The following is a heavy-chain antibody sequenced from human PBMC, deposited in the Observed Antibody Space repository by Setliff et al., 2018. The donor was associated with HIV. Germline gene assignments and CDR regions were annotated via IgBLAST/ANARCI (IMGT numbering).Heavy chain of an antibody. D-gene: IGHD6-19*01. V-gene: IGHV4-39*01. CDR3: IIAYSSGWLAPMGFDS. CDR1: AGSIRSSTYY. CDR2: IYYSGST. Sequence: PSETLSLTCTVSAGSIRSSTYYWAWIRQPPGKGLEWIGTIYYSGSTSYNPSLKSRATISVDMSKNQFSLRLSSVTAADTAVYYCIIAYSSGWLAPMGFDSWGQGTLVTVSS. J-gene: IGHJ4*02.